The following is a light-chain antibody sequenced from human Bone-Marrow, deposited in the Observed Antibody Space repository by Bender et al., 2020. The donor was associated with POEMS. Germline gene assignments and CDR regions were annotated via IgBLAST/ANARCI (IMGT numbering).Light chain of an antibody. V-gene: IGLV1-44*01. CDR3: AVWDDSINGWV. CDR1: SSNIGAYA. J-gene: IGLJ3*02. CDR2: ASH. Sequence: QSVLTQPPSASGTPGQRVTISCSGGSSNIGAYAVNWYQHLPGTAPKLLIYASHRRPSEVPDRFSGSKSGTSASLAISGLQSEDGADYYCAVWDDSINGWVFGGRTKLTVL.